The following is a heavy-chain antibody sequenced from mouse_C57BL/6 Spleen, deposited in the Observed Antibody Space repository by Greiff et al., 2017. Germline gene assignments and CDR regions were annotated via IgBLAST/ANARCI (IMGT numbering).Heavy chain of an antibody. V-gene: IGHV1-74*01. CDR1: GYTFTSYW. CDR3: AMMTVVEGAMDY. CDR2: IHPSDSDT. J-gene: IGHJ4*01. D-gene: IGHD1-1*01. Sequence: QVQLQQPGAELVKPGASVKVSCKASGYTFTSYWMHWVKQRPGQGLEWIGRIHPSDSDTNYNQKFKGMATLTVDKSSSTAYMQLSSLTSEDSAVYYCAMMTVVEGAMDYWGQGTSVTVSS.